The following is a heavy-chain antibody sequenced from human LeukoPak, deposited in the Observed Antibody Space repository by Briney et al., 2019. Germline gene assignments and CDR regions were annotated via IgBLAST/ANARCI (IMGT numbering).Heavy chain of an antibody. J-gene: IGHJ5*02. CDR1: GFTFSSYA. Sequence: GGSLRLSCAASGFTFSSYAMSWVRQAPGKGLEWVSAISGSGGSTYYADSVKGRFTISRDNSKNTLYLQMNSLRAEDTAVYYCAKDGCSSTSCYWLWFDPWGQGTLVTVSS. CDR2: ISGSGGST. CDR3: AKDGCSSTSCYWLWFDP. D-gene: IGHD2-2*01. V-gene: IGHV3-23*01.